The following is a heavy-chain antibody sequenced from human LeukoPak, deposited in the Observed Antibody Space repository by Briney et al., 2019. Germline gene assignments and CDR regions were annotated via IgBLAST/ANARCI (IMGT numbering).Heavy chain of an antibody. CDR1: GGSISSYY. V-gene: IGHV4-4*07. Sequence: SETLSLTCTVSGGSISSYYWSWIRQSPGKEPEWIGRIYPLETTNYNPSLKSRVAISVDTSKNQFSLKLSSVTAADTAVYYCAREIVAGLGVSFDIWGQGTMVTVSS. D-gene: IGHD6-19*01. CDR2: IYPLETT. CDR3: AREIVAGLGVSFDI. J-gene: IGHJ3*02.